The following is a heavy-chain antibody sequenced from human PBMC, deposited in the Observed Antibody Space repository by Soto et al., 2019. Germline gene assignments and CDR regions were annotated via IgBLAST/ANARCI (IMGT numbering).Heavy chain of an antibody. CDR3: ARGVGFDSGSYYFDY. D-gene: IGHD1-26*01. CDR1: GYTFTSYV. Sequence: ASGKVSCKGSGYTFTSYVMNWVRQAPGQRLEWMGWINAGNGNIKYSEKFQGRVTITRDTSASTAYMELSSVTAADTAVYYCARGVGFDSGSYYFDYWGQGTLVTVSS. J-gene: IGHJ4*02. V-gene: IGHV1-3*01. CDR2: INAGNGNI.